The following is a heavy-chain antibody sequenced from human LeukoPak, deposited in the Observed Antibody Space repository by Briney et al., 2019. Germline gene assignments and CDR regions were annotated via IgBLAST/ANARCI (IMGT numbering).Heavy chain of an antibody. CDR3: AREACSGGSCYFL. D-gene: IGHD2-15*01. V-gene: IGHV4-39*07. CDR2: IYYSGST. CDR1: GGSISSSSYY. Sequence: SETLSLTCTVSGGSISSSSYYWGWIRQPPGKGLEWIGSIYYSGSTYYNPSLKSRVTISVDTSKNQFSLKLSSVTAADTAVYYCAREACSGGSCYFLWGQGTLVTVSS. J-gene: IGHJ4*02.